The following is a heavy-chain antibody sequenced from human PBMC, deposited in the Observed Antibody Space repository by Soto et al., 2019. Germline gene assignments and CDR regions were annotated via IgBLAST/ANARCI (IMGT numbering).Heavy chain of an antibody. CDR1: GFTFTNYG. CDR2: IWYDGSNK. CDR3: ASRYYYDSSGFRGPNY. Sequence: PGGSLRLSCAASGFTFTNYGMHWVRQAPGKGLEWVAIIWYDGSNKYYADSVKGRFTISRDNSENTVTLQMNSLRAEDTAVYYCASRYYYDSSGFRGPNYWGQGTLVTVSS. D-gene: IGHD3-22*01. J-gene: IGHJ4*02. V-gene: IGHV3-33*01.